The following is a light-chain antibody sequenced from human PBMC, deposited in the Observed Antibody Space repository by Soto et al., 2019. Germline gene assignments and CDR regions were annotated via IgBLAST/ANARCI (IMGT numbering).Light chain of an antibody. Sequence: DIQMTQSPSSLSASVGDRVTITCRASQSISSYLNWYQQKPGKAPKLLIHATSSLQSGVPSRFSGSGSGTDFTLTISSLQTEDFATYYCQQSYSTPYTFGQGTRLEIK. CDR3: QQSYSTPYT. V-gene: IGKV1-39*01. J-gene: IGKJ5*01. CDR1: QSISSY. CDR2: ATS.